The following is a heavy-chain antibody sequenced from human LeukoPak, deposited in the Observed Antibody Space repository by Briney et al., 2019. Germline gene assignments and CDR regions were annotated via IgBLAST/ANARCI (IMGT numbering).Heavy chain of an antibody. V-gene: IGHV4-61*05. CDR2: IYSGTT. Sequence: SETLSLTCTVSGGSISSSSYYWGWIRQPPGKGLEWIGYIYSGTTNYNPSLESRVTISADTSKNQFSLKLTSVTAADTAVYYCARHDLIPAFQRGMDVWGQGATVTVSS. D-gene: IGHD2-2*01. J-gene: IGHJ6*02. CDR1: GGSISSSSYY. CDR3: ARHDLIPAFQRGMDV.